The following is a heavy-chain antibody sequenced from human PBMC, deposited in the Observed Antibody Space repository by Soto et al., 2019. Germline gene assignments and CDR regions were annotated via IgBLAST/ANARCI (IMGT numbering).Heavy chain of an antibody. J-gene: IGHJ4*02. CDR2: INAGNGNT. V-gene: IGHV1-3*01. CDR1: GYTFTSYA. CDR3: ARAGFGVVIIGFDY. Sequence: GASVKVSCTASGYTFTSYAMHWVRQAPGQRLEWMGWINAGNGNTKYSQKFQGRVTITRDTSASTAYMELSSLRSEDTAVYYCARAGFGVVIIGFDYWGQGTLVTVSS. D-gene: IGHD3-3*01.